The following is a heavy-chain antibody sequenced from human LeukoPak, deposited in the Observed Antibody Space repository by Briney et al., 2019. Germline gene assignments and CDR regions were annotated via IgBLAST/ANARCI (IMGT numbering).Heavy chain of an antibody. Sequence: PGGSLRLSCAASGFTFNNVWMNWGRQAPGKGLEWVGRIKSKTNGGTTEYAAPVKGRSTILRDDSKNTLYLQMNSLKTEDTAVYYCMLGSGSYDSSDFDYWGQGTLVTVSS. CDR1: GFTFNNVW. CDR2: IKSKTNGGTT. J-gene: IGHJ4*02. V-gene: IGHV3-15*07. D-gene: IGHD3-22*01. CDR3: MLGSGSYDSSDFDY.